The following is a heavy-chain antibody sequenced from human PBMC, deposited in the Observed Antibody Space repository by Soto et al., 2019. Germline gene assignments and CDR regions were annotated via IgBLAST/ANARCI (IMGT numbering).Heavy chain of an antibody. V-gene: IGHV3-73*01. D-gene: IGHD3-3*01. Sequence: EVQLVESGGGLVQPGGSLKRSCAASGVTFSGSAMHWFRQASGKGLEWVGRIRCKANSYATAYAASVKGRFTIARDDSKNTAYLQMTRLKTEDTAVSYCTRPGKYSEFWSRYAYYIDYWGQGTTVTVSS. CDR3: TRPGKYSEFWSRYAYYIDY. J-gene: IGHJ4*02. CDR2: IRCKANSYAT. CDR1: GVTFSGSA.